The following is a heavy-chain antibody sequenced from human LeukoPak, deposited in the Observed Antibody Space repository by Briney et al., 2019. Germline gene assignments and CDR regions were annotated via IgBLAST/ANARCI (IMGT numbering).Heavy chain of an antibody. D-gene: IGHD4-17*01. V-gene: IGHV3-48*01. CDR2: ISSSSSTI. CDR1: GFTFSSYS. Sequence: GGSLRLSCAASGFTFSSYSMNWVRQAPGKGLEWASYISSSSSTIYYADSVKGRFTISRDNAKNSLYLQMNSLRAEDTAVYYCARVGVDYGDYVAYWGQGTLVTVSS. J-gene: IGHJ4*02. CDR3: ARVGVDYGDYVAY.